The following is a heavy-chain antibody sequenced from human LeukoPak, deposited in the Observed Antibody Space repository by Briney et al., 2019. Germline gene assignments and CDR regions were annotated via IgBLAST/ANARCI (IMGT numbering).Heavy chain of an antibody. Sequence: GGSLRLSCAASGFTFSGYWMSWVRQAPGKGLEWVANIKQDGGEKHYVDSVKGRFTISRDNAKNSLYLQMNSLRAEDTAVYYCARDFHVRNYDIGGYSYWGQGTLVTVSS. J-gene: IGHJ4*02. D-gene: IGHD3-22*01. CDR2: IKQDGGEK. CDR3: ARDFHVRNYDIGGYSY. CDR1: GFTFSGYW. V-gene: IGHV3-7*01.